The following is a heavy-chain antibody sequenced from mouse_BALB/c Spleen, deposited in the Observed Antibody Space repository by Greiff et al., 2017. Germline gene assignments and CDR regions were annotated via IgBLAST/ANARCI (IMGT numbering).Heavy chain of an antibody. D-gene: IGHD2-4*01. CDR3: ARSRGLRQGVYYAVDN. V-gene: IGHV1-9*01. J-gene: IGHJ4*01. CDR2: ILPGSGST. CDR1: GYTFSSYW. Sequence: QVQLQQSGAELMKPGASVKISCKATGYTFSSYWIEWVKQRPGHGLEWIGEILPGSGSTNYNEKFKGKATFTADTSSNTAYMQLSSLTSEDSAVYYCARSRGLRQGVYYAVDNWGQGTSVTVSS.